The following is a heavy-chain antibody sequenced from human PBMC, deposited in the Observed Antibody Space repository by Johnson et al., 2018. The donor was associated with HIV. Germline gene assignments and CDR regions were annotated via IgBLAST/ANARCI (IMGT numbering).Heavy chain of an antibody. CDR2: IWSDGSNK. J-gene: IGHJ3*02. V-gene: IGHV3-33*06. D-gene: IGHD3-16*01. CDR3: AKGEWGAGTDAFDI. CDR1: GFTFSSYG. Sequence: QVQLVESGGGVVQPGRSLRLSCAASGFTFSSYGMHWVRQAPGKGLEWVAVIWSDGSNKYYADSVKGRFTISRDNSKNTLYLQMNSLRAEDTAVYYCAKGEWGAGTDAFDIWGQGTMVTVSS.